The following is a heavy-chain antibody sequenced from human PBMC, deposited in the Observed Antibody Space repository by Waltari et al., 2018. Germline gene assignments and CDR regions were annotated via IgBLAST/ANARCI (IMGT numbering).Heavy chain of an antibody. CDR2: ISSSSSYI. V-gene: IGHV3-21*04. Sequence: EVQLVESGGGLVKPGGSLRLSCAASGFTFGSYSINWVRQAPGKGLEWVSSISSSSSYIYYADSVKGRFTISRDNSKNTLYLQMNSLRAEDTAVYYCAKTSGGDYYYYYYMDVWGKGTTVTVSS. CDR3: AKTSGGDYYYYYYMDV. CDR1: GFTFGSYS. J-gene: IGHJ6*03. D-gene: IGHD3-10*01.